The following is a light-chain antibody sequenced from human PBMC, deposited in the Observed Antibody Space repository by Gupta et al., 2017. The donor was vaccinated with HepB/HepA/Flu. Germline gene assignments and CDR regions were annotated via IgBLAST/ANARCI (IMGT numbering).Light chain of an antibody. Sequence: QSALTQPASVSGSPGQSITISCTGTSSEVGGYNYVSWYQQHPGKAPKLMIYDVSNRPSVVYNRFSCSKSGNTASLTISGLQAEDDADYYCSSYTSISTWVFGGGTKLTVL. J-gene: IGLJ3*02. V-gene: IGLV2-14*03. CDR1: SSEVGGYNY. CDR2: DVS. CDR3: SSYTSISTWV.